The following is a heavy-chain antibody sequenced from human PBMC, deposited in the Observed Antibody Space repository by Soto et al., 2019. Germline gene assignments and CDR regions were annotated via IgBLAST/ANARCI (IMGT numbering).Heavy chain of an antibody. V-gene: IGHV1-69*01. CDR3: ARGWGYDSNDYYYAY. CDR2: IIPIFGTA. J-gene: IGHJ4*02. CDR1: GGTFSRHA. D-gene: IGHD3-22*01. Sequence: QVQLVQSGAEVRKPGSSVKGSCKASGGTFSRHAISWVRQAPGQGLEWMGGIIPIFGTANHAQKFQGRVTIIADESTSTVYMELSRLRSEDTAMYYCARGWGYDSNDYYYAYWGQGTLVIVSS.